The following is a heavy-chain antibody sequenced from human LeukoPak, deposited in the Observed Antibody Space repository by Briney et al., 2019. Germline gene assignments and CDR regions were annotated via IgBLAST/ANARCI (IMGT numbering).Heavy chain of an antibody. J-gene: IGHJ5*02. CDR1: GYSFTSYW. V-gene: IGHV5-51*01. CDR3: ARQHTIAARPGNWFDP. CDR2: LYPGDSDT. D-gene: IGHD6-6*01. Sequence: GESLKISCKGSGYSFTSYWIGWVRQMPGKRLEWMGLLYPGDSDTRYSPSLQGQVTISADKSISTAYLQWSSLKASDTAMYYCARQHTIAARPGNWFDPWGQGTLVTVSS.